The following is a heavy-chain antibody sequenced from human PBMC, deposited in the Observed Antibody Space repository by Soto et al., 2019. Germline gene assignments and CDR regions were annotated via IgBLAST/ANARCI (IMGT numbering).Heavy chain of an antibody. CDR1: GYTFPSST. CDR3: ASANYGDSDY. D-gene: IGHD4-17*01. V-gene: IGHV1-18*01. Sequence: QVELVQSGAEVKKPGASVKVSCKASGYTFPSSTISWLRQAPGQGLAWMGWINAYNGDTKYAHSLQGRVTMTTDTSPNTAYLELASLTSDDTAISYCASANYGDSDYWGQGTMVTVSS. CDR2: INAYNGDT. J-gene: IGHJ4*02.